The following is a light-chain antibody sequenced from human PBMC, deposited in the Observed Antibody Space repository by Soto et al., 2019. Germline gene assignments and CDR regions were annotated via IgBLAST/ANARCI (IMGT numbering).Light chain of an antibody. CDR2: DAS. CDR1: QTITNW. CDR3: HQYKCFCT. J-gene: IGKJ1*01. V-gene: IGKV1-5*01. Sequence: DIQMTQSPSTLSASVGDRVTITCRSSQTITNWLAWYQHKPGKAPRLLIYDASSLDSWVPSRFSGSGSGTEFTITIISLHPEDFETYYCHQYKCFCTFGQGTKVEI.